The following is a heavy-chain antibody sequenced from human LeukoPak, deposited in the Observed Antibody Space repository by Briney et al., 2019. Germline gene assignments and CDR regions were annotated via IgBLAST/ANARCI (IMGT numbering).Heavy chain of an antibody. CDR1: GGSISSYY. J-gene: IGHJ4*02. CDR2: IYYSGST. D-gene: IGHD2-15*01. CDR3: ARVGYCSGGSCTRVDY. V-gene: IGHV4-59*01. Sequence: SETLSLTCTVSGGSISSYYWSWIRQPPGKGLEWIGYIYYSGSTNYNPSLKSRVTISVDTSKNQFSLKLSSVTAADTAVYYCARVGYCSGGSCTRVDYWGQGTLVTVSS.